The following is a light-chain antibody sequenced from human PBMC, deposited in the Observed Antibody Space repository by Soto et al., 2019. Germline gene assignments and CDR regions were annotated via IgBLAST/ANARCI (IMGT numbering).Light chain of an antibody. CDR3: QQSYRTPLT. CDR2: AAS. Sequence: GDRVTITCLASETISDYLNWYQHKPGTAPKLLIFAASSLQSGVPSRFSGGGSGTNFTLTITSLQPEDFVTYYCQQSYRTPLTFGGGTKVDIK. J-gene: IGKJ4*01. V-gene: IGKV1-39*01. CDR1: ETISDY.